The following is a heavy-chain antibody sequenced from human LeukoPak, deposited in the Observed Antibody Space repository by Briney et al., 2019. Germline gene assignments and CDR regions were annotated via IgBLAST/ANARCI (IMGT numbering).Heavy chain of an antibody. D-gene: IGHD2/OR15-2a*01. CDR2: INPNSGDT. Sequence: GASVKVSCKASGYTFTAYYMHWVRQAPGQGLEWMGWINPNSGDTHYAQKFQDRVTVTRDTSISTAYMELSRLRSDDTAVYYCARDYLSDTFDIWGQGTMVTVSS. V-gene: IGHV1-2*02. J-gene: IGHJ3*02. CDR3: ARDYLSDTFDI. CDR1: GYTFTAYY.